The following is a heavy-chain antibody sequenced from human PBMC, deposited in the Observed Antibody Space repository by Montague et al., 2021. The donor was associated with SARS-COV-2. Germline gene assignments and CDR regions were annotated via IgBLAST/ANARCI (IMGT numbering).Heavy chain of an antibody. CDR1: GGSIGSYY. CDR2: IHYSGSN. CDR3: ARSLDPSGTYNLPY. J-gene: IGHJ4*02. V-gene: IGHV4-59*01. Sequence: SETLSLTCSVSGGSIGSYYWSWLRRPPGKGQEWIGHIHYSGSNTYSSSFKRRVTISIDTHKNKISLNLSSVTAADTAVDYCARSLDPSGTYNLPYWGQGTLVTVSS. D-gene: IGHD3-10*01.